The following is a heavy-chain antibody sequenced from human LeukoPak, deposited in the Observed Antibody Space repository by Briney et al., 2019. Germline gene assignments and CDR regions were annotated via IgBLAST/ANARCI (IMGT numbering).Heavy chain of an antibody. CDR3: ARQVERLLLFDY. V-gene: IGHV4-59*08. CDR1: GGSISSYY. Sequence: SETPSLTCTVSGGSISSYYWSWIRQPPGKGLEWIGYIYYSGSTNYNPSLKSRVTISVDTSKNQFSLKLSSVTAADTAVYYCARQVERLLLFDYWGQGTLVTVSS. J-gene: IGHJ4*02. D-gene: IGHD3-22*01. CDR2: IYYSGST.